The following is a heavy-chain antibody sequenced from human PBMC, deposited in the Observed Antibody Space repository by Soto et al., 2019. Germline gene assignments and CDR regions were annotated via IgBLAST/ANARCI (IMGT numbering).Heavy chain of an antibody. CDR3: ARGVGGYCRGGSCLIATYNWYDP. CDR1: GGSFSGYY. CDR2: INHSGST. V-gene: IGHV4-34*01. Sequence: SETLSLTCAVYGGSFSGYYWSWIRQPPGKGLEWIGEINHSGSTNYNPSLKSRVTISVDTSKNQFSLKLSSVTAADTAVYYCARGVGGYCRGGSCLIATYNWYDPWGQGTLVTVSS. J-gene: IGHJ5*02. D-gene: IGHD2-15*01.